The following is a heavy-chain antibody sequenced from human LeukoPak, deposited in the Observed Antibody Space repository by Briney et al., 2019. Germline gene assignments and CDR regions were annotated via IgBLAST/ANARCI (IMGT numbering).Heavy chain of an antibody. V-gene: IGHV3-30*04. Sequence: GGSLRLSCAASGFTFSDYAIYWVRQAPGKGLEWVAIISYDGTKKSYAKSVKGRFTISRDNSKKTVYLQMSSLRDDGTATFFCARNADYTGAGNLDYWGQGTLVIVSS. D-gene: IGHD2-8*02. CDR3: ARNADYTGAGNLDY. CDR2: ISYDGTKK. J-gene: IGHJ4*02. CDR1: GFTFSDYA.